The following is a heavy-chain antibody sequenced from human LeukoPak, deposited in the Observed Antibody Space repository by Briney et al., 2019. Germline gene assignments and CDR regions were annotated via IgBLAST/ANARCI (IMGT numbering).Heavy chain of an antibody. CDR3: AREDYYDSSGYY. CDR2: IYYSGST. J-gene: IGHJ4*02. Sequence: SETLSLTCTVSGGSISSYYWSWIRQPPGKGLEWIGYIYYSGSTNYNPSLKSRVTISVDTSKNQFSLTLSSVTAADTAVYYCAREDYYDSSGYYWGQGTLVTVSS. CDR1: GGSISSYY. D-gene: IGHD3-22*01. V-gene: IGHV4-59*12.